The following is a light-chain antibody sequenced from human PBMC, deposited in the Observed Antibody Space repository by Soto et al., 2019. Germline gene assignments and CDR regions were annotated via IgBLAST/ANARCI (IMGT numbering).Light chain of an antibody. CDR1: QNISNY. J-gene: IGKJ1*01. CDR3: QPRSNSPRT. Sequence: AWRLSPATLCVAPGKRATLCCRASQNISNYLIWYQQKPGQAPRLLIYDVSNRAAGIPARFSGSGSGTAFTLSIRSIEPEAFAVYYCQPRSNSPRTFGQGTKVDIK. CDR2: DVS. V-gene: IGKV3-11*01.